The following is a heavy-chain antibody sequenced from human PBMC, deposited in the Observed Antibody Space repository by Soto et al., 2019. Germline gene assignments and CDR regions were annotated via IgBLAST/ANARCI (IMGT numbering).Heavy chain of an antibody. D-gene: IGHD3-9*01. CDR3: AREKGDYDILTGYYPNYYYYGMDV. CDR2: ISYDGSNK. CDR1: GFTFSSYA. V-gene: IGHV3-30-3*01. J-gene: IGHJ6*02. Sequence: QVQLVESGGGVVQPGRSLRLSCVASGFTFSSYAMHWVRQAPGKGLEWVAVISYDGSNKYYADSVKGRFTISRDNSKNTLYLQMNSLRAEDTAVYYCAREKGDYDILTGYYPNYYYYGMDVWGQGTTVTVSS.